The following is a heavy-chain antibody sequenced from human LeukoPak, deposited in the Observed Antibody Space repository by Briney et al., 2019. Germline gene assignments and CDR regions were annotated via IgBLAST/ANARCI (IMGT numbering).Heavy chain of an antibody. CDR2: IYYSGST. J-gene: IGHJ5*02. V-gene: IGHV4-59*01. Sequence: SETLSLTCTVSGGSISSYYWSWIRQPPGKGLEWIGYIYYSGSTNYNPSLKSRVTIPVDTSKNQFSLKLSSVTAADTAVYYCARAAGVRGVIITGFDPWGQGTLVTVSS. D-gene: IGHD3-10*01. CDR3: ARAAGVRGVIITGFDP. CDR1: GGSISSYY.